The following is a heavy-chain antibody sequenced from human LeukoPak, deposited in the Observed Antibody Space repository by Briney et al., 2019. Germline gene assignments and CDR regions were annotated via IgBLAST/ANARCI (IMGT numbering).Heavy chain of an antibody. CDR3: ARYSFEKSSSIRGCPDAFDI. V-gene: IGHV4-39*01. Sequence: SETLSLTCTVSGGSISSSSYYWGWIRQPPGKGLEWIGTIYYSGSTYYNPSLKSRVTISVDTSKNQFSLKLSSVTAADTAVYYCARYSFEKSSSIRGCPDAFDIWGQRTMVTVSS. CDR2: IYYSGST. CDR1: GGSISSSSYY. D-gene: IGHD6-13*01. J-gene: IGHJ3*02.